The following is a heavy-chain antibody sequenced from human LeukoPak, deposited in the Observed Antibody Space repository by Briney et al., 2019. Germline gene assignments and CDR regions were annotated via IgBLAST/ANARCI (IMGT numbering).Heavy chain of an antibody. CDR2: IYHSGSP. Sequence: SETLSLTCAVSGGSISSNNWWGWVRQPPGKGLEWIGEIYHSGSPNYNPSLKSRVTISVDKSRNHFSLNLSSVTAADTAVYYCARVNLNNWHSCDYWGQGTLVTVSS. CDR1: GGSISSNNW. D-gene: IGHD1-1*01. CDR3: ARVNLNNWHSCDY. V-gene: IGHV4-4*02. J-gene: IGHJ4*02.